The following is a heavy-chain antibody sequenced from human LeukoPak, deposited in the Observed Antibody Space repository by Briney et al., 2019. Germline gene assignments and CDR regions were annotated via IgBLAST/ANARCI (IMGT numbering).Heavy chain of an antibody. CDR2: ISSSSSYI. J-gene: IGHJ4*02. D-gene: IGHD3-22*01. CDR1: GFTFSSYS. CDR3: AKSNYYDSSGYPY. V-gene: IGHV3-21*04. Sequence: GGSLRLSCAASGFTFSSYSMNWVRQAPGKGLEWVSSISSSSSYIYYADSVKGRFTISRDNAKNSLYLQMNSLRAEDTAVYYCAKSNYYDSSGYPYWGQGTLVTVSS.